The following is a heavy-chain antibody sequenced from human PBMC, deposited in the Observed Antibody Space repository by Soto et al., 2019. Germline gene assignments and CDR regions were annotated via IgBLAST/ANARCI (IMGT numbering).Heavy chain of an antibody. Sequence: SETLSLTCTVSGGSINTNNYYWGWIRQPPGKGLEWIGSIYYSGTTWYNPSLKSLFTISVDTSKNQFSLSLSSVTAADTAVYYCARHHCNGVLGGPECYLYAFDIWGQGTMVTVSS. CDR3: ARHHCNGVLGGPECYLYAFDI. D-gene: IGHD2-21*01. CDR1: GGSINTNNYY. CDR2: IYYSGTT. V-gene: IGHV4-39*01. J-gene: IGHJ3*02.